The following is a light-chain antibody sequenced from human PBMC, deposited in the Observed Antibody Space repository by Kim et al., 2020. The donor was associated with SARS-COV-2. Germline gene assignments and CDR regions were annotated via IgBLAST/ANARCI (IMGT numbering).Light chain of an antibody. CDR1: QSITSTY. V-gene: IGKV3-20*01. CDR2: GAS. CDR3: QQYRNSVT. J-gene: IGKJ1*01. Sequence: EIVLTQSPGTLSLSPGERATLSCRASQSITSTYVAWYQQRPGQAPRLLIYGASKRATGIPDRFSVSGSETDFTLTISRLEPEDFAVYYCQQYRNSVTFGQGTKVDIK.